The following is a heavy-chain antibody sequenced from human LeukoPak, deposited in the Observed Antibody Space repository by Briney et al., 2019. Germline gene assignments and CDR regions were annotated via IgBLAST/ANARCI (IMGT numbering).Heavy chain of an antibody. D-gene: IGHD2-2*01. Sequence: PGGSLRLSCAASGFSFSSYAMTWVRQAPGKGLERVSSIGGSGASTYYADSLKGRISVSRDDSKNIFYLQMNSLTVEDSALYYCVRSIVVVAAAADIWGQGTMVTVSS. CDR1: GFSFSSYA. CDR2: IGGSGAST. CDR3: VRSIVVVAAAADI. J-gene: IGHJ3*02. V-gene: IGHV3-23*01.